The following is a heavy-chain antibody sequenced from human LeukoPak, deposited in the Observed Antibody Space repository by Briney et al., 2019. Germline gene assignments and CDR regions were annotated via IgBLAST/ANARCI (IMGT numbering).Heavy chain of an antibody. Sequence: GGSLRLSCAASGFTFSSYAMHWGCQAPGKGLEWVAVISYDGSNKYYADSVKGRFTISTDNTKNTLYLQMNSLRAEDTVVYYCAREVGEYWGQGTLVTVSS. D-gene: IGHD2-2*01. V-gene: IGHV3-30-3*01. CDR2: ISYDGSNK. J-gene: IGHJ4*02. CDR3: AREVGEY. CDR1: GFTFSSYA.